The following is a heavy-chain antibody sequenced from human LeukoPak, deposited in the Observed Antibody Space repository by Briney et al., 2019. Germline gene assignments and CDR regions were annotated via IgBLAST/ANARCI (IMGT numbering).Heavy chain of an antibody. J-gene: IGHJ4*02. D-gene: IGHD2-15*01. V-gene: IGHV4-34*01. Sequence: SETLSLTCAVYGGSFSGYYWSWIRQPPGKGLEWIGEINHSGSTNYNPSLKSRVTISVDTSKNQFSLKLSSVTAADTAVYYCARAAWDHRRYWDYWGQGTLVTVSS. CDR1: GGSFSGYY. CDR3: ARAAWDHRRYWDY. CDR2: INHSGST.